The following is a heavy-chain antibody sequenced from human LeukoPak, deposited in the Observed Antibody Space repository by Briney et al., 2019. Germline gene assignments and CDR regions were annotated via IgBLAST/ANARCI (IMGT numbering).Heavy chain of an antibody. V-gene: IGHV1-69*13. J-gene: IGHJ5*02. CDR1: GGTFGSYA. Sequence: SVKVSCKASGGTFGSYAISWVRQAPGQGLEWMGGIIPIFGTANYAQKFQGRVTITADESTSTAYMELSSLRSEDTAVYYCARTRYYYDSSGYIVDPWGQGTLVTVSS. D-gene: IGHD3-22*01. CDR2: IIPIFGTA. CDR3: ARTRYYYDSSGYIVDP.